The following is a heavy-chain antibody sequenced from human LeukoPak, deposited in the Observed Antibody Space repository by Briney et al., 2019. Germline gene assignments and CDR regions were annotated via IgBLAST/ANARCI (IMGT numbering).Heavy chain of an antibody. CDR2: ISSSSSYI. J-gene: IGHJ3*02. Sequence: GGSLRLSCAASGFTFSSYSMNWVRQAPGKGLEWVSSISSSSSYIYYADSVKGRFTISRDNAKNSLYLQMNSLRAEDTAVYYCARRLGSYYSLFDAFDIRGQGTMVTVSS. D-gene: IGHD1-26*01. V-gene: IGHV3-21*01. CDR3: ARRLGSYYSLFDAFDI. CDR1: GFTFSSYS.